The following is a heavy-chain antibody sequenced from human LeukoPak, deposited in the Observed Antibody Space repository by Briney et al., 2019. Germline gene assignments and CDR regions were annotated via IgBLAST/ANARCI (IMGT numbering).Heavy chain of an antibody. CDR3: AKETRGSYSDY. J-gene: IGHJ4*02. CDR2: ISYDGSNR. D-gene: IGHD5-12*01. Sequence: GGSLRLSCAASGFTFSSSGMHWVRQAPGKGLGWVAFISYDGSNRYYADSVKGRFTISRDNSKNTLYLQMNSLRAEDTAVYYCAKETRGSYSDYWGQGTLVTVSS. CDR1: GFTFSSSG. V-gene: IGHV3-30*02.